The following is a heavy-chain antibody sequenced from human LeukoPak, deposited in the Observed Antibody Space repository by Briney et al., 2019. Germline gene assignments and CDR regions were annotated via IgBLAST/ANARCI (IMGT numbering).Heavy chain of an antibody. J-gene: IGHJ6*02. V-gene: IGHV4-59*01. CDR3: ARDLYSSGWYSMDV. CDR2: IYYSGST. Sequence: SETLSLTCTVSGGSISSYYWSWIRQPLGKGLEWIGYIYYSGSTNYNPSLKSRVTISVDTSKNQFSLKLSSVTAADTAVYYCARDLYSSGWYSMDVWGQGTTVTVSS. CDR1: GGSISSYY. D-gene: IGHD6-19*01.